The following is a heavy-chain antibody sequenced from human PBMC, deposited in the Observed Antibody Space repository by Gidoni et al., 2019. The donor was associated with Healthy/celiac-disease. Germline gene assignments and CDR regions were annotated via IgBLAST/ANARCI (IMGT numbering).Heavy chain of an antibody. J-gene: IGHJ3*02. Sequence: QVQLQQWGAGLLKPSETLSLTCAVYGGSFSGYYWSWIRQPPGKGLEWIGEINHSGSTNYNPSLKSRVTISVDTSKNQFSLKLSSVTAADTAVYYCARGSSITIFGVVSAGDAFDIWGQGTMVTVSS. CDR2: INHSGST. CDR3: ARGSSITIFGVVSAGDAFDI. D-gene: IGHD3-3*01. CDR1: GGSFSGYY. V-gene: IGHV4-34*01.